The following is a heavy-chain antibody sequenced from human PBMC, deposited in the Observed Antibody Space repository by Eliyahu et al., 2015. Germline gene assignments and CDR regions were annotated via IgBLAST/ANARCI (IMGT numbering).Heavy chain of an antibody. V-gene: IGHV3-30-3*01. CDR3: ARERYYGSGSYYRD. D-gene: IGHD3-10*01. CDR1: GFTFRSYA. CDR2: ISHDGSNK. J-gene: IGHJ4*02. Sequence: QVQLVESGGGVVQPGRSLRLSCAASGFTFRSYAMHWVRQAPGKGLEWVAVISHDGSNKYYADSVKGRFTISRDNSKNTLYLQMNSLRAEDTAVYYCARERYYGSGSYYRDWGQGTLVTVSS.